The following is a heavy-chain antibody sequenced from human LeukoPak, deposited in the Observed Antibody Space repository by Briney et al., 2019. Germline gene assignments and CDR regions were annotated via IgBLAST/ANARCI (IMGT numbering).Heavy chain of an antibody. CDR3: ASSTMVRGVSIPYYFDY. Sequence: GASVKVSCKTSGYTFTSYGISWVRQPPGQGLEWMGGIIPIFGTANYAQKLQGRVTITADKSTSTAYMELSSLRSEDTAVYYCASSTMVRGVSIPYYFDYWGQGTLVTVSS. CDR1: GYTFTSYG. J-gene: IGHJ4*02. V-gene: IGHV1-69*06. CDR2: IIPIFGTA. D-gene: IGHD3-10*01.